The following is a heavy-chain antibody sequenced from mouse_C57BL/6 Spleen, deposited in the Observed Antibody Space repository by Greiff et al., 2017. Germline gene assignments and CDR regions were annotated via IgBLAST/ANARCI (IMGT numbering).Heavy chain of an antibody. CDR3: ARRLYDYAWFAY. D-gene: IGHD2-4*01. CDR1: GYAFSSYW. V-gene: IGHV1-80*01. CDR2: IYPGDGDT. J-gene: IGHJ3*01. Sequence: VQLQQSGAELVKPGASVKISCKASGYAFSSYWMNWVKQRPGKGLEWIGQIYPGDGDTNYNGKFKGKATLTADKSSSSAYMQLSSLTSEDSAVYFCARRLYDYAWFAYWGQGTLVTVSA.